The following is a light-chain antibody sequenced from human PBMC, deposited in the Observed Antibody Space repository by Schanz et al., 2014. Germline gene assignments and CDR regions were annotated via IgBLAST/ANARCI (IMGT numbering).Light chain of an antibody. J-gene: IGKJ1*01. CDR2: GAS. CDR3: QQHGTLPST. CDR1: QSVGSY. V-gene: IGKV3-20*01. Sequence: EIVLTQSPGSLSLSPGERATLSCRASQSVGSYLAWYQQKPGQAPRLLIYGASSRATGIPDRFSGSGSGTDFTLTISRLEPEDFAVYYCQQHGTLPSTFGQGTKVEL.